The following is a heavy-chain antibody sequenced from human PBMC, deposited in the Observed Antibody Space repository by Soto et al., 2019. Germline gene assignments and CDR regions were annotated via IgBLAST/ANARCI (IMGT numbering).Heavy chain of an antibody. CDR1: GGSFSDYF. D-gene: IGHD5-18*01. CDR3: ARGPRRGYTFGTEYYYYALDV. V-gene: IGHV4-34*01. CDR2: INHSGNT. Sequence: SETLSLTCAVYGGSFSDYFWNWIRQPPGKGLEWIGEINHSGNTDYNPSLKSRVTISLDTSKNQFSLMLDSVTAADTAVYYCARGPRRGYTFGTEYYYYALDVWGQGXPVTVYS. J-gene: IGHJ6*02.